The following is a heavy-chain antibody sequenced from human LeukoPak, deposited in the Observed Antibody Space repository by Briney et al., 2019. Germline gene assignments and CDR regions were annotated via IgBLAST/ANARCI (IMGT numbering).Heavy chain of an antibody. J-gene: IGHJ4*02. D-gene: IGHD3-10*01. CDR3: AREGYGSGSHYTFDY. CDR2: VNPYNGDT. V-gene: IGHV1-2*06. Sequence: GASVKVSCKASGYTFTSYGIGWVRQAPGQGLEWMGRVNPYNGDTSYTQKFQGRVTVTRDTSINAAYMELSRLRSDDTAVYYCAREGYGSGSHYTFDYWGQGTLVTVSS. CDR1: GYTFTSYG.